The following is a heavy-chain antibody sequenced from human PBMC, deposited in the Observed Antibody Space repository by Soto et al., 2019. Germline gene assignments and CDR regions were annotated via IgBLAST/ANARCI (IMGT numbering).Heavy chain of an antibody. CDR3: AKGTPGGFDF. Sequence: EVPLVESGGGLVQPGRSLRLSCAASGFTFDDYAMNWVRQAPGKGLEWVSSINWKSSSIGYADSVKGRFTISRDNAKNSLYLQMNSLRPEDTALYYCAKGTPGGFDFWGQGTLVTVSS. CDR2: INWKSSSI. D-gene: IGHD2-15*01. V-gene: IGHV3-9*01. J-gene: IGHJ4*02. CDR1: GFTFDDYA.